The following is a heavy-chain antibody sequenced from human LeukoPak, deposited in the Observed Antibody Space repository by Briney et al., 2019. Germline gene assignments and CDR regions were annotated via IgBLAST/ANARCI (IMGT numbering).Heavy chain of an antibody. V-gene: IGHV1-18*01. CDR1: GYTFTSYG. J-gene: IGHJ6*03. CDR3: ARQYSGSYFNYYYYMDV. Sequence: ASVKVSCKASGYTFTSYGISWVRQAPGQGLEWMGWISAYNGNTNYAQKLQGRVTMTTDTSTSTAYMVLRSLRSDDTAVYYCARQYSGSYFNYYYYMDVWGKGTTVTVSS. CDR2: ISAYNGNT. D-gene: IGHD1-26*01.